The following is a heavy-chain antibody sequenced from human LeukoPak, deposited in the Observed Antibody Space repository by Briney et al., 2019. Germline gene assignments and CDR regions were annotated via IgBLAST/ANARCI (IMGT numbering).Heavy chain of an antibody. CDR3: ARKVPGYYLSAFDI. J-gene: IGHJ3*02. V-gene: IGHV4-39*07. CDR2: INHSGST. CDR1: GGSISSSSYY. D-gene: IGHD3-22*01. Sequence: SETLSLTCTVSGGSISSSSYYWSWIRQPPGKGLEWIGEINHSGSTNYNPSLKSRVTISVDTSKNQFSLKLSSVTAADTAVYYCARKVPGYYLSAFDIWGQGTMVTVSS.